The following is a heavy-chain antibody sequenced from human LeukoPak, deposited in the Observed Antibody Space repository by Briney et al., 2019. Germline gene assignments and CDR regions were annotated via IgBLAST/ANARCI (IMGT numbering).Heavy chain of an antibody. D-gene: IGHD2-2*01. V-gene: IGHV3-7*01. CDR3: ARGAGYCSDTSCHLWSDS. J-gene: IGHJ4*02. CDR2: IQYDGSET. Sequence: GGSLRLSCATSGFRFSNYWMSWVRQAPGEGLEWVASIQYDGSETYYVDSVRGRFTISRDNAQNTLNLQLSSLRAEDTAVYYCARGAGYCSDTSCHLWSDSWGQGTLVTASS. CDR1: GFRFSNYW.